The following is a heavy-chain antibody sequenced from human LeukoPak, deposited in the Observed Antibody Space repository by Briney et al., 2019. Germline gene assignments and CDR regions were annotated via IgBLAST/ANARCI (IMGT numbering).Heavy chain of an antibody. J-gene: IGHJ2*01. V-gene: IGHV4-34*01. CDR2: INHRGST. CDR1: GGSFSGYY. D-gene: IGHD3-22*01. CDR3: ARHDVGSSGYYTPLRYWYFDL. Sequence: PSETLSLTCAVYGGSFSGYYWSWIRQPPGKGLEWIGEINHRGSTNYNPSLKSRVTISVDTSKNQFSLRLSSVTAGDRAVYYCARHDVGSSGYYTPLRYWYFDLWGRGTLVTVSS.